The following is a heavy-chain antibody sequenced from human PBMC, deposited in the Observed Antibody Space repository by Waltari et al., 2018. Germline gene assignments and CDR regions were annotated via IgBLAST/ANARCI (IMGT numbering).Heavy chain of an antibody. J-gene: IGHJ4*02. D-gene: IGHD3-22*01. CDR3: ARDPSHSSGYYFNY. Sequence: QLQLQESGPGLVKPSETLSLTCTVSGGSISSSSSYWGWIRQPPGKGLEWIGSIYYSGSTYYNPSLKSRVTISVDTSKNQFSLKLSSVTAADTAVYYCARDPSHSSGYYFNYWGQGTLVTVSS. CDR2: IYYSGST. V-gene: IGHV4-39*07. CDR1: GGSISSSSSY.